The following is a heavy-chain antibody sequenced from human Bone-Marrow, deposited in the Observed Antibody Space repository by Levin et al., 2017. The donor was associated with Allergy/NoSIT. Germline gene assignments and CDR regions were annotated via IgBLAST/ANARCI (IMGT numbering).Heavy chain of an antibody. CDR1: GFTFSSYG. CDR2: IWYDGSNK. CDR3: ARDPNYYDSSGSILDY. Sequence: GGSLRLSCAASGFTFSSYGMHWVRQAPGKGLEWVAVIWYDGSNKYYADSVKGRFTISRDNSKNTLYLQMNSLRAEDTAVYYCARDPNYYDSSGSILDYWGQGTLVTVSS. J-gene: IGHJ4*02. V-gene: IGHV3-33*01. D-gene: IGHD3-22*01.